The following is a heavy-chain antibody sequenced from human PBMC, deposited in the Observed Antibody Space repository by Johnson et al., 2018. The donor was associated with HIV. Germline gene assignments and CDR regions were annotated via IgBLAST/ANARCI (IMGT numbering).Heavy chain of an antibody. CDR3: ARDQGYPEPAFDI. CDR2: ISTSGGGI. CDR1: GFTFTDYY. Sequence: QVQLVESGGGLVKPGKSLRLSCEASGFTFTDYYMTWIRQAPGKGLEWVSHISTSGGGIYYSDSVKGRFTISRVNANNSLHLQMNRLRAEDTAVYYCARDQGYPEPAFDIWGQGTMVTVSS. J-gene: IGHJ3*02. D-gene: IGHD1-14*01. V-gene: IGHV3-11*04.